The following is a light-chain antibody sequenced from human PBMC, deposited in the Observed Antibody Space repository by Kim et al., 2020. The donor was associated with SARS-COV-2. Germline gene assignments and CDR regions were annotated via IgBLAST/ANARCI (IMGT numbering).Light chain of an antibody. CDR3: QQYESSPWT. Sequence: EIVLTQSPGTLSLSPGERATLSCRASQSVSSAYLAWYQQKPGLAPTVLIYGASSRAIGIPDRFSGSGSGTDFTLTISRLEPEDFAVYYCQQYESSPWTCGQGTKVDIK. V-gene: IGKV3-20*01. CDR1: QSVSSAY. CDR2: GAS. J-gene: IGKJ1*01.